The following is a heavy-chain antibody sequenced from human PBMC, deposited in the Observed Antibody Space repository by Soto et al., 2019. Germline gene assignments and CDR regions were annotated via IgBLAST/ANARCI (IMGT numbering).Heavy chain of an antibody. CDR1: GFTFSNYA. J-gene: IGHJ4*02. Sequence: EVQLLESGGGLVQPGGSLRLSCAASGFTFSNYAMNWVRQAPGKGLEWVSVISGSGGSTYYADSVKGRFTISRDNSENTLYLQMNSLRAEDTAVYYCARRSSGWYFDYWGQGTLVTVSS. CDR3: ARRSSGWYFDY. V-gene: IGHV3-23*01. D-gene: IGHD6-19*01. CDR2: ISGSGGST.